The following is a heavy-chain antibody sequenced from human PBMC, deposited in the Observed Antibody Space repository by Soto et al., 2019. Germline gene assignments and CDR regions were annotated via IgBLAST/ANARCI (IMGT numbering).Heavy chain of an antibody. CDR1: GFTFSSYG. J-gene: IGHJ4*02. CDR3: AKDLRRRVVTAPMGY. Sequence: QVQLVESGGGVVQPGRSLRLSCAASGFTFSSYGMHWVRQAPGKGLEWVAVISYDGSNKYYADSVKGRFTISRDNSKNTLYLQMNSLRAEDTAVYYCAKDLRRRVVTAPMGYWVQGTLVTVSS. D-gene: IGHD2-21*02. CDR2: ISYDGSNK. V-gene: IGHV3-30*18.